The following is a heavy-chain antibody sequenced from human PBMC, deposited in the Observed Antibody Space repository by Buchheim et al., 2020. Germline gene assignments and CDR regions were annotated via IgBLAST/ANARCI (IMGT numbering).Heavy chain of an antibody. D-gene: IGHD3-10*01. V-gene: IGHV3-21*01. CDR3: ASSSGARGGVYYYYYYGMDV. CDR2: ISSSSSYI. CDR1: GFTFSSYS. Sequence: EVQLVESGGGLVKPGGSLRLSCAASGFTFSSYSMNWVRQAPGKGLEWVSSISSSSSYIYYADSVKGRFTISRDNAKNSLYLQMNSLRAEDTAVYYCASSSGARGGVYYYYYYGMDVWGQGTT. J-gene: IGHJ6*02.